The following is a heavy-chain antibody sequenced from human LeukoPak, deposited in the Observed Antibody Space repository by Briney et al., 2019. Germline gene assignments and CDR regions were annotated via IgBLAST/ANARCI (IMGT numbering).Heavy chain of an antibody. CDR3: ARAESSGPERLVLVHFDY. CDR1: GGTFSNYA. D-gene: IGHD1-1*01. V-gene: IGHV1-69*01. Sequence: ASVKVSCKASGGTFSNYAISWVRQAPGQGLEWMGGIIPIFGTANYAQKFQGRVTITADESTSTAYMELSSLRPEDTAVYYCARAESSGPERLVLVHFDYWGQGTLVTVSS. CDR2: IIPIFGTA. J-gene: IGHJ4*02.